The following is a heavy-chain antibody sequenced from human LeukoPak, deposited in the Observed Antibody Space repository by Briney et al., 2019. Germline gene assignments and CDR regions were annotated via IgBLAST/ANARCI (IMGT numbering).Heavy chain of an antibody. D-gene: IGHD6-6*01. Sequence: SVKVSCKASGGTFSSNAISWVRQAPGQGLEWMGGFIPFFGTTTYAQKFQGRVTMTRDTSTSTVYMELSSLRSEDTAVYYCARGGGYSSSPVGHTPVNWYFDLWGRGTLVTVSS. CDR1: GGTFSSNA. CDR3: ARGGGYSSSPVGHTPVNWYFDL. V-gene: IGHV1-69*05. CDR2: FIPFFGTT. J-gene: IGHJ2*01.